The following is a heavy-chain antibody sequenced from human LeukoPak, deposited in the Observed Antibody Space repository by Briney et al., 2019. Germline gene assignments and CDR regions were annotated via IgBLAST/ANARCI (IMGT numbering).Heavy chain of an antibody. Sequence: GGSLRLSCAASGFTFSNYEMNWVRQAPGKGLEWVAYISESGSLIYYADSVKGRFTISRDNAKNSLYLQMNSLRAEDTAVYYCASKDFRSGYRHWGQGTLVTVSS. J-gene: IGHJ4*02. CDR3: ASKDFRSGYRH. V-gene: IGHV3-48*03. D-gene: IGHD3-3*01. CDR2: ISESGSLI. CDR1: GFTFSNYE.